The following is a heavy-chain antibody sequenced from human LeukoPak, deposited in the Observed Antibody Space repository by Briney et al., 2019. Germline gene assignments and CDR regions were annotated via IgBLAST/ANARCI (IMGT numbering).Heavy chain of an antibody. CDR2: IYSSSSSI. CDR1: GFTFSSYA. Sequence: GGSLRLSCAASGFTFSSYAMNWVRQAPGKGLEWISYIYSSSSSIYYADSVKGRFTISRDNAKNSVYLQMNSLRDGGTAVYYCAKSDTYRFDYWGQGTLVTVSS. J-gene: IGHJ4*02. CDR3: AKSDTYRFDY. D-gene: IGHD2-2*01. V-gene: IGHV3-48*02.